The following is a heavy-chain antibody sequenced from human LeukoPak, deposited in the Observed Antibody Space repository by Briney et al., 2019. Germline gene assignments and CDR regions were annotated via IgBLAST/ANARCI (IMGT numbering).Heavy chain of an antibody. CDR1: GGSISSYY. CDR3: AGHHPRNTVDF. Sequence: SETLSLTCTVSGGSISSYYWSWIRQPPGKGLEWIAYISDIGSINYNPSLKSRVTISLDTSKNQFSLKLSSVTATDTAVYYCAGHHPRNTVDFWGQGTLVTVSS. J-gene: IGHJ4*02. V-gene: IGHV4-59*08. CDR2: ISDIGSI. D-gene: IGHD2/OR15-2a*01.